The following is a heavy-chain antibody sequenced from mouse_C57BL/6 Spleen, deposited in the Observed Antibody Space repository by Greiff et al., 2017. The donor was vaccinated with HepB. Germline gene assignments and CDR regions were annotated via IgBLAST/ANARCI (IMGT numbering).Heavy chain of an antibody. V-gene: IGHV3-6*01. J-gene: IGHJ4*01. CDR3: AREVARYYAMDY. D-gene: IGHD1-1*02. CDR2: ISYDGSN. CDR1: GYSITSGYY. Sequence: EVKLVESGPGLVKPSQSLSLTCSVTGYSITSGYYWNWIRQFPGNKLEWMGYISYDGSNNYNPSLKNRISITRDTSKNQFFLKLNSVTTEDTATYYCAREVARYYAMDYWGQGTSVTVSS.